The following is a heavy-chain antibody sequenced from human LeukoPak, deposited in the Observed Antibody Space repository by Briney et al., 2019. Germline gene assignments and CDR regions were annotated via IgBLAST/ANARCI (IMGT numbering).Heavy chain of an antibody. V-gene: IGHV3-53*04. Sequence: PGGSLRLSCAASGFNVSSNYMSWVRQAPGKGLEWVSVLYSVGGTYYADSVQGRFTISRHNSRNTLYLQLNSLRPEDTAVYYCARGAYGGPFDCGGQGTLVTVSS. CDR2: LYSVGGT. CDR3: ARGAYGGPFDC. CDR1: GFNVSSNY. D-gene: IGHD4/OR15-4a*01. J-gene: IGHJ4*02.